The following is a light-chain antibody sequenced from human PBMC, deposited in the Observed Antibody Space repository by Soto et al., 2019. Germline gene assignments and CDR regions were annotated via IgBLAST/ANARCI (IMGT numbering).Light chain of an antibody. J-gene: IGLJ2*01. CDR3: QSHDSTNVV. V-gene: IGLV6-57*02. CDR2: EDD. Sequence: NFMLTQPHSVSESPGKTVTISCTGSGGSIATNYVQWHQQRPGSAPTTVIYEDDKRPSGVSDRFSGSIDRSSNSASLIISGLKTEDEADYYCQSHDSTNVVFGRGTKLTVL. CDR1: GGSIATNY.